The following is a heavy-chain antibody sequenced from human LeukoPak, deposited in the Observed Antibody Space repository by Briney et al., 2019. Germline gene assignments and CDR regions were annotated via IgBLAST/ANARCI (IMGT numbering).Heavy chain of an antibody. CDR2: IYYSGGT. D-gene: IGHD6-13*01. CDR3: ARYSSSWYDDAFDI. CDR1: GGSVSSGSYY. J-gene: IGHJ3*02. V-gene: IGHV4-61*01. Sequence: PSETLSLTCTVSGGSVSSGSYYWSWIRQPPGKGLEWIGYIYYSGGTNYNPSLKSRVTISVDTSKNQFSLKLSSVTAADTAVYYCARYSSSWYDDAFDIWGQGTMVTVSS.